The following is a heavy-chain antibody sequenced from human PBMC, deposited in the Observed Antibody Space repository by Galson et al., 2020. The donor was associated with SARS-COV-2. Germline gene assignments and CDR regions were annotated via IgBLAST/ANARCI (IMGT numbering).Heavy chain of an antibody. Sequence: SETLSLTCTVSGGSISSYYWSWIRQPPGKGLEWIGYIYYSGSTNYNPSLKSRVTISVDTSKNQFSLKLSSVTAADTAVYYCAREVVGATSELDYWGQGTLVTVSS. D-gene: IGHD1-26*01. CDR2: IYYSGST. CDR3: AREVVGATSELDY. V-gene: IGHV4-59*01. CDR1: GGSISSYY. J-gene: IGHJ4*02.